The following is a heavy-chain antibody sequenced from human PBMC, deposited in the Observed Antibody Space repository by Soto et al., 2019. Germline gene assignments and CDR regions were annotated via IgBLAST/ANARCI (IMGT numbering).Heavy chain of an antibody. J-gene: IGHJ5*02. CDR1: GGSISSSSYY. CDR2: IYYSGST. V-gene: IGHV4-39*01. D-gene: IGHD3-3*01. CDR3: ARGGGTDSYYDFWSGSLVWFDP. Sequence: SETLSLTCTVSGGSISSSSYYWGWIRQPPGKGLEWIGSIYYSGSTYYNPSLKSRVTISVDTSKNQFSLKLSSVTAADTAVYYCARGGGTDSYYDFWSGSLVWFDPWGQGTLVTV.